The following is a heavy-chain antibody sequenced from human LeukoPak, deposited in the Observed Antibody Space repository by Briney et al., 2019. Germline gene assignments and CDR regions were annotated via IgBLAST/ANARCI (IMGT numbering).Heavy chain of an antibody. J-gene: IGHJ4*02. CDR1: GITLSNYG. Sequence: GGSLRLSCAFSGITLSNYGMSWVRQAPGKGLEWVAGISDSGGRTNYADSVKGRFTISRDNPKNTLYLQMNSLRAEDTAVYFCAKRGVVIRVILVGFHKEAYYFDSWGQGALVTVSS. CDR2: ISDSGGRT. V-gene: IGHV3-23*01. CDR3: AKRGVVIRVILVGFHKEAYYFDS. D-gene: IGHD3-10*01.